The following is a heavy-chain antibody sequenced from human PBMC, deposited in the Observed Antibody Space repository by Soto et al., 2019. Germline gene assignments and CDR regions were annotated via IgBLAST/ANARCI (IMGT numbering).Heavy chain of an antibody. V-gene: IGHV4-34*01. Sequence: SETLSLTCAVYGGSFSCYYWIWIRQPPGKGLEWIGEINHSGSTNYNPSLKSRVTISVDTSKNQFSLKLSSVTAADTAVYYCASILAARSSGSDYWGQGTLVTVSS. CDR3: ASILAARSSGSDY. CDR1: GGSFSCYY. CDR2: INHSGST. D-gene: IGHD6-6*01. J-gene: IGHJ4*02.